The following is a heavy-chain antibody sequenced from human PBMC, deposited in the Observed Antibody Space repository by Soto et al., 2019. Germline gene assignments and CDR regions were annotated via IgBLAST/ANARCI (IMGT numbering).Heavy chain of an antibody. CDR2: IYSNGNT. CDR3: ARGGRGGLFVGCSTTAVCP. J-gene: IGHJ4*02. CDR1: GGSISSGPYY. D-gene: IGHD3-16*01. Sequence: SETLFLTCNVSGGSISSGPYYWSWIRQHPGTGLEWIGYIYSNGNTYYNPSLKSRITISVDTSKNQFSLKLKSVTAADTAMYYCARGGRGGLFVGCSTTAVCPWGQGTLVTVSS. V-gene: IGHV4-39*01.